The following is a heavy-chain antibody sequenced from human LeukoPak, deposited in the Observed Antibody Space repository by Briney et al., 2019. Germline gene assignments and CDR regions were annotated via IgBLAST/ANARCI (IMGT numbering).Heavy chain of an antibody. CDR2: ISGSGGST. D-gene: IGHD3-3*01. J-gene: IGHJ5*02. CDR3: AKGTYYDFWSGSAWFDP. Sequence: PGGSLRLSCAASGFTFSSYAMSWDRQAPGTGLEWVSAISGSGGSTYYADSVKGRFTISRDNSKNTLYLQMNSLRAEDTAVYYCAKGTYYDFWSGSAWFDPWGQGTPVTVSS. V-gene: IGHV3-23*01. CDR1: GFTFSSYA.